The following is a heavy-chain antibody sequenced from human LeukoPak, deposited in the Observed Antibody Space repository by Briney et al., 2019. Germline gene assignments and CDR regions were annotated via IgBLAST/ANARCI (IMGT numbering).Heavy chain of an antibody. V-gene: IGHV4-39*01. CDR2: IYYSGST. J-gene: IGHJ4*02. CDR3: ARLRRGSSWY. CDR1: GGSISSSSYY. D-gene: IGHD6-13*01. Sequence: PSETLSPTCTVSGGSISSSSYYWGWIRQPPGKGLEWIGSIYYSGSTYYNPSLKSRVTISVDTSKNQLSLKLSSVTAADTAVYHCARLRRGSSWYWGQGTLVTVSS.